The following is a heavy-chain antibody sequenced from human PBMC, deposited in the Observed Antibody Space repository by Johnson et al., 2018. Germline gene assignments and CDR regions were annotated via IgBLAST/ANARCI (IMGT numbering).Heavy chain of an antibody. Sequence: QVQLVQSGAEVKKPGSSVKVSCKASGGTFSSYTISWVRQAPGQGLEWMGRIIPILGTANYAQKFQGRVTITADESTSTAYMGLGSRRYEDTAGEYWAGGATVVNDAFAIWGQGTMVTVSS. V-gene: IGHV1-69*11. CDR2: IIPILGTA. CDR1: GGTFSSYT. D-gene: IGHD4-23*01. J-gene: IGHJ3*02. CDR3: AGGATVVNDAFAI.